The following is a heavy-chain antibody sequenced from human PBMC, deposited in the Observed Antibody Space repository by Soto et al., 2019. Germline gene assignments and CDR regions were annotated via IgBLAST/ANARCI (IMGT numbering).Heavy chain of an antibody. Sequence: GASVKVSCKASGYTFTSYYMHWVRQAPGQGLEWMGIINPSGGSTSYAQKFQGRVTMTRDTSTSTVYMELSSLRSEDTAVYYCARDYAVFRSGYGMDVWGQGTTVTVSS. CDR3: ARDYAVFRSGYGMDV. J-gene: IGHJ6*02. V-gene: IGHV1-46*01. D-gene: IGHD3-3*01. CDR1: GYTFTSYY. CDR2: INPSGGST.